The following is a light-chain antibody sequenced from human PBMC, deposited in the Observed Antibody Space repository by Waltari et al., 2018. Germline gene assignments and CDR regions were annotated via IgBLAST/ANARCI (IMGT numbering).Light chain of an antibody. CDR1: SLSTSY. V-gene: IGLV3-19*01. CDR2: GKE. J-gene: IGLJ3*02. Sequence: SSELTQGPDVSVALGQTVKITCQGDSLSTSYASWYQVKPGQAPVLVLFGKEKRPAGIPDRIAGYSSGTTSSWTITGAQAEDEADYYCHSRKGSDNQVVFGGGTKLTVL. CDR3: HSRKGSDNQVV.